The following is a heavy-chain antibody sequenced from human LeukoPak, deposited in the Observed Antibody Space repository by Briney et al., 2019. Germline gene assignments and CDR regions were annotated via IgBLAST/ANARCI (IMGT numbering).Heavy chain of an antibody. CDR3: ARDHQLLLFYFDP. J-gene: IGHJ5*02. V-gene: IGHV1-3*01. CDR1: GGTFSSFA. CDR2: INAGNGNT. Sequence: ASVKVSCKASGGTFSSFAIGWVRQAPGQRLEWMGWINAGNGNTKYSQKFQGRVTITRDTSASTAYMELSSLRSEDTAVYYCARDHQLLLFYFDPWGQGTLVTVSS. D-gene: IGHD2-2*01.